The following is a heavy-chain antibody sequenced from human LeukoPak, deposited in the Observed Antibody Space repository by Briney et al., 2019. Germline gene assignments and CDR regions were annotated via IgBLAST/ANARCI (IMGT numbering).Heavy chain of an antibody. CDR1: GYSISSGYY. Sequence: SETLSLTCTVSGYSISSGYYWGWIRQPPGKGLEWIGSIYHSGSTYYNPSLKSRVTISVDTSKNQFSLKLSSVTAADTAVYYCASYLLYHTFDPWGQGTLVTVSS. D-gene: IGHD2/OR15-2a*01. CDR3: ASYLLYHTFDP. V-gene: IGHV4-38-2*02. CDR2: IYHSGST. J-gene: IGHJ5*02.